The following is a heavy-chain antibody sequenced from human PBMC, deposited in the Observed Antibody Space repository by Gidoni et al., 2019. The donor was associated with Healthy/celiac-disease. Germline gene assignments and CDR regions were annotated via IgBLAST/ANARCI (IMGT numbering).Heavy chain of an antibody. D-gene: IGHD6-19*01. CDR2: IYYSGST. V-gene: IGHV4-59*01. Sequence: QVQLQESGPGLVKPSETLSLTCTVSGGSISSYYWSWIRQPPGKGLEWIGYIYYSGSTNYNPSLKSRVTISVDTSKNQFSLKLSSVTAADTAVYYCARMIAVAEGDYYFDYWGQGTLVTVSS. CDR1: GGSISSYY. CDR3: ARMIAVAEGDYYFDY. J-gene: IGHJ4*02.